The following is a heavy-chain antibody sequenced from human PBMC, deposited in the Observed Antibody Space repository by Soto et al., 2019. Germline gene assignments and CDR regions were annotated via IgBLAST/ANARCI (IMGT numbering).Heavy chain of an antibody. CDR1: GYTFTSYG. J-gene: IGHJ6*02. Sequence: ASVKVSCKASGYTFTSYGISWVRQAPGQGLEWMGWISAYNGNTNYAQKLQGRVTMTTDTSTSTAYMELRSLRSDDTAVYYCARDYDFWSVYGMDVGGQGTTVTVPS. CDR3: ARDYDFWSVYGMDV. D-gene: IGHD3-3*01. CDR2: ISAYNGNT. V-gene: IGHV1-18*01.